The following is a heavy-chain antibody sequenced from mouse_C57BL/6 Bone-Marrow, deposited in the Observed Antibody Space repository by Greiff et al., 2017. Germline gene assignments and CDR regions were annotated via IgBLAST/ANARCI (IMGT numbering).Heavy chain of an antibody. CDR2: IYPRSGNT. CDR1: GYTFTSYG. J-gene: IGHJ4*01. Sequence: VQLQESGAELARPGASVKLSCKASGYTFTSYGISWVKQRTGQGLEWIGEIYPRSGNTYYNEKFKGKATLTADKSSSTAYMELRRLRSEDSAVYFCARSGYGNHYAMDYWGQGTSVTVSS. D-gene: IGHD2-10*02. V-gene: IGHV1-81*01. CDR3: ARSGYGNHYAMDY.